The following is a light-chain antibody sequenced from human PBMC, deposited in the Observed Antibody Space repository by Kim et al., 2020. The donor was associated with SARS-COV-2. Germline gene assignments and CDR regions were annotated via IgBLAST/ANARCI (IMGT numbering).Light chain of an antibody. V-gene: IGKV1-5*03. CDR3: QQYYNYWT. CDR1: QSINNW. Sequence: DIQMTQSPSTLSASVGDRVTITCRASQSINNWLAWYQQKPGKAPKLLIYKASSLESGVPSRFSGSGSGTEFTLTISSLQPDDFATYSCQQYYNYWTFGQGTKVDIK. J-gene: IGKJ1*01. CDR2: KAS.